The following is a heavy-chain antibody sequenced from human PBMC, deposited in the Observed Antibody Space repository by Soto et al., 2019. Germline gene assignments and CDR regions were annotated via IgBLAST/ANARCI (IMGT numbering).Heavy chain of an antibody. V-gene: IGHV3-64D*06. CDR3: GKNQRPLHPIFEL. J-gene: IGHJ2*01. Sequence: GGYPRLSSSASGFTFSNYAIHWVRQAPGKGLEYVAAITNNGGSTKYADSVKGRFTISRDNSKSTVFLQMSSLRPEDTAIYYCGKNQRPLHPIFELCGRGTLVTVS. CDR1: GFTFSNYA. CDR2: ITNNGGST.